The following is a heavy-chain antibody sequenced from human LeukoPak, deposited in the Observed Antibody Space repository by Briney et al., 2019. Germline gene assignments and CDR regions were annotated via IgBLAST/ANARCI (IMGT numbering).Heavy chain of an antibody. Sequence: WASVKVSCKASGYTFTSYGISWVRQAPGQGLEWMGWISAYNGNTNYAQKLQGRVTITTDTSTSTAYMELRSLRSDDTAVYYCARDLGLPVAGSTPWSQGTLVTVSS. V-gene: IGHV1-18*04. D-gene: IGHD2-21*02. CDR3: ARDLGLPVAGSTP. CDR2: ISAYNGNT. J-gene: IGHJ5*02. CDR1: GYTFTSYG.